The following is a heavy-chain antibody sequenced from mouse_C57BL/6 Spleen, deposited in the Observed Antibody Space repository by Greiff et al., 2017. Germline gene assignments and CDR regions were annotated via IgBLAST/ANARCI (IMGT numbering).Heavy chain of an antibody. J-gene: IGHJ4*01. CDR1: GYTFTDYY. V-gene: IGHV1-26*01. CDR3: ARWGLLDDAMDY. CDR2: INPNNGGT. D-gene: IGHD2-10*01. Sequence: EVQLQQSGPELVKPGASVKISCKASGYTFTDYYMNWVKQSHGKSLEWIGDINPNNGGTSYNQKFKGKATLTVDKSSSTAYMELRSLTSEDSAVYYCARWGLLDDAMDYWGQGTSVTVSS.